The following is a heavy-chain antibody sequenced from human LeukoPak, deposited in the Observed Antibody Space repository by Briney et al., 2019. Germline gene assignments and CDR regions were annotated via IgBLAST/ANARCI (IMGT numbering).Heavy chain of an antibody. Sequence: PSETLSLTCAVYGGSFSGYYWSWIRQSPGKGLEWIGEINHSGSTNYNPSLKSRVTISVDTSKNQFSLKLSSVTAADTAVYYCARGNLPFYCSSTSCPREPYDYWGQGTLVTVSS. CDR2: INHSGST. V-gene: IGHV4-34*01. D-gene: IGHD2-2*01. CDR3: ARGNLPFYCSSTSCPREPYDY. J-gene: IGHJ4*02. CDR1: GGSFSGYY.